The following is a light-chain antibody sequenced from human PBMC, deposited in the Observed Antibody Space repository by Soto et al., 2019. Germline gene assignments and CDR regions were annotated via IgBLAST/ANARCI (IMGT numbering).Light chain of an antibody. CDR1: QGVSDS. CDR2: AAS. J-gene: IGKJ1*01. V-gene: IGKV1-27*01. Sequence: DIQMTQSPASLSASVGDRVTVTCRASQGVSDSLAWYQQKPGKVPKLLFYAASTLQSGVPSRFSGSGSGTDFTLTISSLQPEDVATYYCQKYNSVPWTFGQGTKVEIK. CDR3: QKYNSVPWT.